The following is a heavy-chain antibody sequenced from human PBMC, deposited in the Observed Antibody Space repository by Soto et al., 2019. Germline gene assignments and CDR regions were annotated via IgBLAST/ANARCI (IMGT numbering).Heavy chain of an antibody. Sequence: QITLKESGPTLVKPTQTLTLTCTFSGFSLSTSGVGVGWIRQPPGKALEWLALIYWDDDKRYSPSLKSRLTITKDTSKNQVVLTITNMDPVDTAAYDCAHRSSGYYPFDYWGQGTLVTVSS. J-gene: IGHJ4*02. V-gene: IGHV2-5*02. D-gene: IGHD3-22*01. CDR2: IYWDDDK. CDR1: GFSLSTSGVG. CDR3: AHRSSGYYPFDY.